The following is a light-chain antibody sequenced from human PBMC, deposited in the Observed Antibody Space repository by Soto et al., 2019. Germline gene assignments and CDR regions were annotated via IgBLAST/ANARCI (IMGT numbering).Light chain of an antibody. V-gene: IGLV2-14*01. CDR3: SSYTSYTTLV. J-gene: IGLJ3*02. CDR2: EVN. CDR1: SSDVGDYDY. Sequence: QSVLTQPASVSGSPGQSITISCTGTSSDVGDYDYVSWYQQHPGKAPKLIIYEVNKRPSGISNRFSGSKSGNTASLTISGLQAEDEAVYCCSSYTSYTTLVFGGGTKLTVL.